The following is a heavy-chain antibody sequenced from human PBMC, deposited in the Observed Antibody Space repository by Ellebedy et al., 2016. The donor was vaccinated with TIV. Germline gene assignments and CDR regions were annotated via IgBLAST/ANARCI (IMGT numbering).Heavy chain of an antibody. D-gene: IGHD6-25*01. V-gene: IGHV1-8*01. CDR2: MNPNSGNT. J-gene: IGHJ3*02. CDR1: GYTFTSYD. Sequence: AASVKVSCQASGYTFTSYDINWVRQATGQGLEWMGWMNPNSGNTGYAQKFQGRVTMTRNTSISTAYMELSSLRSEDTAVYYCARGLLTASDAFDIWGQGTMVTVSS. CDR3: ARGLLTASDAFDI.